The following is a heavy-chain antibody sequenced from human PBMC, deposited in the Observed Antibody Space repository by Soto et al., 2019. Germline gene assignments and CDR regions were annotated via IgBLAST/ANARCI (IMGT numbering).Heavy chain of an antibody. V-gene: IGHV4-39*01. CDR2: IYYSGST. J-gene: IGHJ5*02. D-gene: IGHD3-3*01. Sequence: PSETLSLTCTVSGGSISSSSYYWGWIRQPPGKGLEWIGSIYYSGSTYYNPSLKSRVTISVDTSKNQFSLKLSSVTAADTAVYYCARSVTYYDFWSGYTRGGWFDPWGQGTLVTVSS. CDR1: GGSISSSSYY. CDR3: ARSVTYYDFWSGYTRGGWFDP.